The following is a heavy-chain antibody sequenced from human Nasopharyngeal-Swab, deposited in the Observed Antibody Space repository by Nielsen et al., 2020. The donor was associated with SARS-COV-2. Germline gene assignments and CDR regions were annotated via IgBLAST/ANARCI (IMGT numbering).Heavy chain of an antibody. CDR3: ARDRRWFGESDDAFDI. J-gene: IGHJ3*02. V-gene: IGHV4-4*07. CDR2: IYTSGCT. CDR1: GGSISSYY. D-gene: IGHD3-10*01. Sequence: SETLSLTCTVSGGSISSYYWSWIRQPAGKGLEWIGRIYTSGCTNYNPSLKSRVTMSVDTSKNQFSLKLSSVTAADTAVYYCARDRRWFGESDDAFDIWGQGTMVTVSS.